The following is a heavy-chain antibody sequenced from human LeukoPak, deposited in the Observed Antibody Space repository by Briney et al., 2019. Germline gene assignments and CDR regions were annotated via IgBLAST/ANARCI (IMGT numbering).Heavy chain of an antibody. V-gene: IGHV3-30*03. CDR1: GFTFSSYG. J-gene: IGHJ4*02. CDR2: ISYDGSNK. Sequence: PGRSLRLSCAASGFTFSSYGMHWVRQAPGKGLEWVAVISYDGSNKYYADSVKGRFTISRDNSKNTLYLQMNSLRAEDTAVYYCARGSTVGYYYDSSGYYSGNDLFDYWGQGTLVTVSS. D-gene: IGHD3-22*01. CDR3: ARGSTVGYYYDSSGYYSGNDLFDY.